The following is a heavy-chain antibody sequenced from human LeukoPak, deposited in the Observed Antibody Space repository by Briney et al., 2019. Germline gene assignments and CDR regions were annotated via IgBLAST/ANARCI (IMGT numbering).Heavy chain of an antibody. CDR2: IYYSGST. CDR3: ARIKGYYYGSGSPMGFDY. D-gene: IGHD3-10*01. CDR1: GGSISSYY. V-gene: IGHV4-59*08. J-gene: IGHJ4*02. Sequence: SETLSLTCTVSGGSISSYYWSWIRQPPGKGLEWIGYIYYSGSTNYNPSLKSRVIISVDTSMSQFSLKLSSVTAADTAVYYCARIKGYYYGSGSPMGFDYWGQGTLVTVSS.